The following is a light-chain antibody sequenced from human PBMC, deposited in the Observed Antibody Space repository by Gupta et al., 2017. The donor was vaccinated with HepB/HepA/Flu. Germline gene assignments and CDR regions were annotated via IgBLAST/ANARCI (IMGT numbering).Light chain of an antibody. V-gene: IGKV3-15*01. CDR1: QSVSSN. CDR3: QHRRT. Sequence: EIVMTQSPATLSVSPGERATLSCRASQSVSSNLAWYQQKPGQAPRLLIYGASTRATGIPDRFSGSGSGTEFTLTISSLQSEDFAVYYGQHRRTFGQGTKVEIK. J-gene: IGKJ1*01. CDR2: GAS.